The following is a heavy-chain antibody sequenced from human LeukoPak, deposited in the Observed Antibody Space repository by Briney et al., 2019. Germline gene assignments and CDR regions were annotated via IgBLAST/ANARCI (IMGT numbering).Heavy chain of an antibody. V-gene: IGHV3-48*03. J-gene: IGHJ4*02. CDR1: GFTFSSYE. Sequence: PGGSLRLSCAAAGFTFSSYEMNWVREAPGRGPEWVSYISSNGSTIYYADSVKGRLTTSRDNYKTTLSLQMNSLSAEDTAVYYSANDLKATMVRGVIRYDYWGQGTLVTVSS. CDR3: ANDLKATMVRGVIRYDY. CDR2: ISSNGSTI. D-gene: IGHD3-10*01.